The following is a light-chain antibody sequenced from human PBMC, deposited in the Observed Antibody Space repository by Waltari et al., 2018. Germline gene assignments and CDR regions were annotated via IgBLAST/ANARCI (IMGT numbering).Light chain of an antibody. Sequence: QSVLTQPPSVSGAPGQRVTISCTGSSSNIGAGYNVHWYQPLPGTAPKLLIFDNNNRPSGVPDRFSGSKSGTSAALVITGLQAEDEADYYCQSYDSSLRGSRVFGGGTKVTVL. V-gene: IGLV1-40*01. J-gene: IGLJ3*02. CDR3: QSYDSSLRGSRV. CDR1: SSNIGAGYN. CDR2: DNN.